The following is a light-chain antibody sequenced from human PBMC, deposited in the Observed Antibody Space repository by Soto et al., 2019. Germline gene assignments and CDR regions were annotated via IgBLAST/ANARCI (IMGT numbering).Light chain of an antibody. CDR3: CSYGDFRTSWV. Sequence: QSALTQPASVSGSPGQSITISCTGTSSDVGRYNIVSWYQQHPGKAPKLMIYEGTKRPSGISYRFSASQSGNTASLTISGLEVEDEADYYCCSYGDFRTSWVFGGGTQLTVL. V-gene: IGLV2-23*01. J-gene: IGLJ3*02. CDR2: EGT. CDR1: SSDVGRYNI.